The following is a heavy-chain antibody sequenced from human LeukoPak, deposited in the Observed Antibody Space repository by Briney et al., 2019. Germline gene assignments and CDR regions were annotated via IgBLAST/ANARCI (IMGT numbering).Heavy chain of an antibody. CDR3: ARLEEYYYDSSGYFDYFDY. Sequence: GESLKISCKGSGYSFTSYWIGWVRQMPGRGLEWMGIIYPGDSDTRYSPSFQGQVTISADKSISTAYLQWSSLKASDTAMYYCARLEEYYYDSSGYFDYFDYWGQGTLVTVSS. V-gene: IGHV5-51*01. J-gene: IGHJ4*02. CDR2: IYPGDSDT. D-gene: IGHD3-22*01. CDR1: GYSFTSYW.